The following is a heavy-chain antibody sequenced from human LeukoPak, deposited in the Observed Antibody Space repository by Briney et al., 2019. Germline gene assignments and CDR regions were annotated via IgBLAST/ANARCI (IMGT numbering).Heavy chain of an antibody. D-gene: IGHD3-3*01. CDR2: IYTSGST. Sequence: PSETLSLTCTVSGGSISSGSYYWSWIRQPAGTGLEWIGRIYTSGSTNYNPSLKSRVTISVDTSKNHSSLKLSSVTAADTAVYYCARDPIGRFLEWLGFDPWGQGTLVTVSS. V-gene: IGHV4-61*02. CDR3: ARDPIGRFLEWLGFDP. J-gene: IGHJ5*02. CDR1: GGSISSGSYY.